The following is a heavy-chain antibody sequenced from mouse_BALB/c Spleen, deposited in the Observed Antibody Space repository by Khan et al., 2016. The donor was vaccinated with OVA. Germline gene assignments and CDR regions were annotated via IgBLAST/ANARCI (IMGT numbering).Heavy chain of an antibody. J-gene: IGHJ2*01. CDR2: ISYSGDT. CDR1: GYSITSDYA. CDR3: ASMIRYYYVSTFEGYYFDY. D-gene: IGHD1-1*02. V-gene: IGHV3-2*02. Sequence: EVQLQESGPGLVKPSQSLSLTCTVTGYSITSDYAWNWIRQFPGNKLEWMGYISYSGDTAYTPSLKSRISITRDPSKHQFFLQLNSVTTEDPATYYRASMIRYYYVSTFEGYYFDYWGQGTTLTVSS.